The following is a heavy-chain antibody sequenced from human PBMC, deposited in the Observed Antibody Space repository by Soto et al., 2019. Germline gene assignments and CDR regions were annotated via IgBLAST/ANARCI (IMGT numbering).Heavy chain of an antibody. V-gene: IGHV1-24*01. CDR3: ARDGKYFDY. CDR2: FDPEDGET. J-gene: IGHJ4*02. D-gene: IGHD1-26*01. Sequence: ASVKVSCKVSGYTLTELSMHWVRQAPGKGLEWMGGFDPEDGETIYAQKFQGRVTMTEDTSTSTAYMELRSLISYDTAVYFCARDGKYFDYWGQGTLVTVSS. CDR1: GYTLTELS.